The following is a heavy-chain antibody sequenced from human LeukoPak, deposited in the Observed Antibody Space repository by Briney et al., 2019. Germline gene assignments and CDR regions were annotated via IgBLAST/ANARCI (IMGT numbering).Heavy chain of an antibody. CDR3: ARAGYSGYELDY. J-gene: IGHJ4*02. CDR2: IYYSGST. Sequence: SETLSLTCTVSGGSISSYYWSWIRQLPGKGLEWIGYIYYSGSTNYNPSLKSRVTISVDTSKNQFSLKLSSVTAGDTAVYYCARAGYSGYELDYWGQGTLVTVSS. V-gene: IGHV4-59*01. CDR1: GGSISSYY. D-gene: IGHD5-12*01.